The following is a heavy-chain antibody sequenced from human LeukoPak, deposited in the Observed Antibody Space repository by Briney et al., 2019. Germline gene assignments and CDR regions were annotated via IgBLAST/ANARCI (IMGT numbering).Heavy chain of an antibody. CDR3: ARMDSSSWHYYYYYYGMDV. CDR1: GFTFTSSA. V-gene: IGHV1-58*02. D-gene: IGHD6-13*01. Sequence: SVKVSCKASGFTFTSSAMQWVRQARGQRLEWIGWIVVGSGNTNYAQKLQGRVTMTTDTSTSTAYMELRSLRSDDTAVYYCARMDSSSWHYYYYYYGMDVWGQGTTVTVSS. J-gene: IGHJ6*02. CDR2: IVVGSGNT.